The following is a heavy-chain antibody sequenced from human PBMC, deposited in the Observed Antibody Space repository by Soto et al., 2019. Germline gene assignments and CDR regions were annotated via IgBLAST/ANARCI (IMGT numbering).Heavy chain of an antibody. J-gene: IGHJ6*02. D-gene: IGHD5-18*01. CDR3: ARTRTIQLWANGGYGMDV. CDR2: INPNSGGT. CDR1: GYTFTGYY. Sequence: QVQLVQSGAEVKKPGASVKVSCKASGYTFTGYYMHWVRQAPGQGLEWMGWINPNSGGTNYEQKFQGRVIMTRDTSISTAYMELSRLRSDDTAVYYCARTRTIQLWANGGYGMDVWGQGTTVTVSS. V-gene: IGHV1-2*02.